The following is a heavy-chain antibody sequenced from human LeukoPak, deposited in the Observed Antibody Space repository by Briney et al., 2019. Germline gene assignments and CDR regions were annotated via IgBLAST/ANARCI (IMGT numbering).Heavy chain of an antibody. D-gene: IGHD6-25*01. Sequence: SETLSLTCIVSGGSISSYYWSWIRQPPGKGLEWIGYIYYSGSTNYNPSLKSRVTISVVTSKNQFSLKLSSVTAADTAVYYCAWARYSSAPFDGWGQGTLITVSS. J-gene: IGHJ4*02. V-gene: IGHV4-59*01. CDR2: IYYSGST. CDR3: AWARYSSAPFDG. CDR1: GGSISSYY.